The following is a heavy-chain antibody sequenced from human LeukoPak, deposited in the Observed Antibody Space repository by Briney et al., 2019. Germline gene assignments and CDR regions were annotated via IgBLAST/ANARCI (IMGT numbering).Heavy chain of an antibody. V-gene: IGHV4-31*03. CDR2: IYYSGST. CDR1: GGPISSGGYY. D-gene: IGHD3-22*01. J-gene: IGHJ4*02. Sequence: PSQTLSLTCTVSGGPISSGGYYWSWIRQHPGKGLEWIGYIYYSGSTYYNPSLKSRVTISVDTSKNQFSLKLSSVTAADTAVYYCARGSYNYYDSSGYSYFDYWGQGTLVTVPS. CDR3: ARGSYNYYDSSGYSYFDY.